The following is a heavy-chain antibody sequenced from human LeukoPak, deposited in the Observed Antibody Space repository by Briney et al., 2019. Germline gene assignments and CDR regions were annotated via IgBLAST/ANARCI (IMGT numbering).Heavy chain of an antibody. CDR2: ITPDGSST. V-gene: IGHV3-74*01. J-gene: IGHJ4*02. Sequence: PGGSLRLSCAASGFSFSTYWMHWVRQVPGKEPEWASHITPDGSSTNYADSVKGRFTISRDNAKNTLYLQMNSLRAEDTAVYYCSSQISRGGNWGQGTLVTVSS. D-gene: IGHD3-16*01. CDR3: SSQISRGGN. CDR1: GFSFSTYW.